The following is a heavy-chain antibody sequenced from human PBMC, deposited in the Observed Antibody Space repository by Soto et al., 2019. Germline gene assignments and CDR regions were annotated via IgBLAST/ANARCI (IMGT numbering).Heavy chain of an antibody. Sequence: EVQLVESGGGLVQPGGSLTLSCAASGFTFSSYWMHWVRQAPGKGVVWVSRINPDGRGTNYADSVKGQFTISRDNXXXXXXXXXXXXXXXXXXXXXXXXXXXXAWYFDLWGRGTLVTVSS. V-gene: IGHV3-74*01. CDR1: GFTFSSYW. J-gene: IGHJ2*01. CDR2: INPDGRGT. CDR3: XXXXXXAWYFDL.